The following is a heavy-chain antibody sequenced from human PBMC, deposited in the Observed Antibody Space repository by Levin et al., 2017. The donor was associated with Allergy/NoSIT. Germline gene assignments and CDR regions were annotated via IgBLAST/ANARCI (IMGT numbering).Heavy chain of an antibody. J-gene: IGHJ4*02. Sequence: GESLKISCAASGFTVSSNYMSWVRQAPGKGLEWVSVIYSGGSTYYADSVKGRFTISRDNSKNTLYLQMNSLRAEDTAVYYCARGAVGLVIMEVWGQGTLVTVSS. CDR2: IYSGGST. CDR3: ARGAVGLVIMEV. CDR1: GFTVSSNY. D-gene: IGHD3-9*01. V-gene: IGHV3-66*01.